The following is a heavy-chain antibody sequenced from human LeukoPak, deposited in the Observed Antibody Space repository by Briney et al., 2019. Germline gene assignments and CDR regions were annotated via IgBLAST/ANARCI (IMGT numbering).Heavy chain of an antibody. Sequence: SETLSLTCTVSGVSISYYYWSWIRQSPGKGLEWIGYIFYTGSTYYKPSLKSRVTISLDTSKNQFSLRLSSVTAADTAVYFCARMLVVPAAIGYYYGMDIWGKGTTVTVSS. J-gene: IGHJ6*04. CDR2: IFYTGST. CDR3: ARMLVVPAAIGYYYGMDI. V-gene: IGHV4-59*06. D-gene: IGHD2-2*02. CDR1: GVSISYYY.